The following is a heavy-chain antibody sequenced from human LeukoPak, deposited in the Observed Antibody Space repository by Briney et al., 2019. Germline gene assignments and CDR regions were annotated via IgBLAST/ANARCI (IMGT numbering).Heavy chain of an antibody. V-gene: IGHV4-59*01. CDR2: IYYSGST. D-gene: IGHD6-13*01. Sequence: ASETLSLTCTVSGGSISSYYWSWIRQSPGKGLEWIGYIYYSGSTNYNPSLTSRVTISVDTSKNQFSLKLSSVTAADTAVYYCAREILSTRIAAAPSYFDYWGQGTLVTVSS. CDR1: GGSISSYY. CDR3: AREILSTRIAAAPSYFDY. J-gene: IGHJ4*02.